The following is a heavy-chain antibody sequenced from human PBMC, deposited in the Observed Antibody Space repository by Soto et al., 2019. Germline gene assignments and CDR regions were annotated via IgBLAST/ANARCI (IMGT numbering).Heavy chain of an antibody. CDR3: ARGRIAADVGLLTYGMDV. D-gene: IGHD6-13*01. V-gene: IGHV4-34*01. J-gene: IGHJ6*02. CDR2: INHSGST. Sequence: SETLSLTCAVYGGSFSGYYWSWIRQPPGKGLEWIGEINHSGSTNYNPSLKSRVTISVDTSKNQFSLELSSVTAADTAVYYCARGRIAADVGLLTYGMDVWGQGTTVTVSS. CDR1: GGSFSGYY.